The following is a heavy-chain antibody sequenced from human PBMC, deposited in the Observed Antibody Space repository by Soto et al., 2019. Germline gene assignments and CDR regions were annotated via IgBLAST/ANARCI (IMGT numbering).Heavy chain of an antibody. V-gene: IGHV1-69*08. Sequence: QVQLVQSGTEVKKPGSSVKVSCKASGGTFSTYTISWVRQAPVQGLEWMGRIIPILAIANYAQKFQGRVTITADKSTSTAYMELSSLRSWDTAVYYCARDPSAYDLPAYWGQGTLVTVSS. CDR3: ARDPSAYDLPAY. CDR2: IIPILAIA. D-gene: IGHD5-12*01. CDR1: GGTFSTYT. J-gene: IGHJ4*02.